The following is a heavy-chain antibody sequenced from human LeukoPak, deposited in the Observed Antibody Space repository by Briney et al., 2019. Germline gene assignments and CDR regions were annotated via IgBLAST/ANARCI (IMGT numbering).Heavy chain of an antibody. CDR3: ASSRRRIADLALLFDY. D-gene: IGHD6-13*01. V-gene: IGHV3-21*01. CDR1: GFTFSSYA. CDR2: ISSSSSYI. J-gene: IGHJ4*02. Sequence: PGGSLRLSCAASGFTFSSYAMSWVRQAPGKGLEWVSSISSSSSYIYYADSVKGRFTISRDNAKNSLYLQMNSLRAEDTAVYYCASSRRRIADLALLFDYWGQGTLVTVSS.